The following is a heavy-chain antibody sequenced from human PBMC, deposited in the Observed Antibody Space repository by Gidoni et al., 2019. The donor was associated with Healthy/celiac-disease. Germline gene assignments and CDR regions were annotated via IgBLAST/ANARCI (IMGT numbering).Heavy chain of an antibody. CDR3: ARGYSSGWYLGSRSFDY. CDR1: GFTFSSYA. CDR2: ISGSGGST. V-gene: IGHV3-23*01. D-gene: IGHD6-19*01. Sequence: EVQLLESGGGLVQPGGSLRLSCAASGFTFSSYAMSWVRQAPGKGLEWVSAISGSGGSTYYADSVKGRFTISRDNSKNTLYLQMNSLRAEDTAVYYCARGYSSGWYLGSRSFDYWGQGTLVTVSS. J-gene: IGHJ4*02.